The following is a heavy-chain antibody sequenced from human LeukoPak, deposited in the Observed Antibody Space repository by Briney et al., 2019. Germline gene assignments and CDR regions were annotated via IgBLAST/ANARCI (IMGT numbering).Heavy chain of an antibody. Sequence: PSETLSLTCTVSGGSMSEANFYWTWIRQPAGKRREWIGRIYTSGGTTYNPSLKSRVTLSVDRSNNQFSLNLGSVTAADTGVYYCVGRGTISGTFDVWGPGTMVIVSS. D-gene: IGHD1-14*01. CDR1: GGSMSEANFY. J-gene: IGHJ3*01. V-gene: IGHV4-61*02. CDR2: IYTSGGT. CDR3: VGRGTISGTFDV.